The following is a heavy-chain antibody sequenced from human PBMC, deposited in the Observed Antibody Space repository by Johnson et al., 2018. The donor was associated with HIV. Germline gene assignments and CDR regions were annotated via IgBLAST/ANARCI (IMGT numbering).Heavy chain of an antibody. CDR2: MSSSGTTI. CDR1: GFTFSDYY. Sequence: QVQLVESGGGLVQPGGSLRLSCAASGFTFSDYYMSWIRQAPGKGLEWVSSMSSSGTTIYIADSVKGRFTISRDNAKNSLYLQMNSLRAEDTAIYYCARRERTRAFDIWGQGTMVTVSS. J-gene: IGHJ3*02. V-gene: IGHV3-11*04. D-gene: IGHD1-1*01. CDR3: ARRERTRAFDI.